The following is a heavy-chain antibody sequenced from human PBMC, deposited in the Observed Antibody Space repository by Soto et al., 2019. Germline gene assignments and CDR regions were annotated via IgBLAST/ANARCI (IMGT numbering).Heavy chain of an antibody. CDR3: ARHQLRNGWLDY. CDR2: IYYSGST. D-gene: IGHD2-2*01. CDR1: GGSISSYY. J-gene: IGHJ4*02. Sequence: PSETLSLTCTVSGGSISSYYWSWIRQPPGKGLEWIGYIYYSGSTNYNPSLKSRVTISVDTSKNQFSLKLSSVTAADTAVYYCARHQLRNGWLDYWGQGTLVTVSS. V-gene: IGHV4-59*08.